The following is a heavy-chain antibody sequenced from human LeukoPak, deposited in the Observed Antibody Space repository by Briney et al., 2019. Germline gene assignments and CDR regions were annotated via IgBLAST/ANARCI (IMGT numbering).Heavy chain of an antibody. V-gene: IGHV1-2*04. CDR1: GYTFTGYY. CDR2: INPNSGGT. J-gene: IGHJ4*02. CDR3: ARNHFKASSRFMGPYDY. Sequence: ASVKVSCKASGYTFTGYYMHWVRQAPGQGLEWMGWINPNSGGTNYAQKFQGWVTMTRDTSISTAYMELSRLRSDDTAVYYCARNHFKASSRFMGPYDYWGQGTLVTVSS. D-gene: IGHD3-3*01.